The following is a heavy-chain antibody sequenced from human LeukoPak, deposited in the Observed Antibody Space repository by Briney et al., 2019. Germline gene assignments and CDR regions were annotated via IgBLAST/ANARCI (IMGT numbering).Heavy chain of an antibody. Sequence: GRSLRLSCAASGFTFGDYAMNWVRQAPGKGLEWVSSISPNGGNTYYADSVKGRVTISRDNSKNTLYLQMFSLRAEDTAVYYCAKSSYTTSSRRFDPWGQGTLVTVSS. CDR3: AKSSYTTSSRRFDP. D-gene: IGHD6-6*01. CDR1: GFTFGDYA. CDR2: ISPNGGNT. V-gene: IGHV3-23*01. J-gene: IGHJ5*02.